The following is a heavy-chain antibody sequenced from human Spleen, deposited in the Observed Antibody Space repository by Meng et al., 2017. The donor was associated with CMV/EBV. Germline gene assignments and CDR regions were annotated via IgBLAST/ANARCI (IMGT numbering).Heavy chain of an antibody. J-gene: IGHJ4*02. Sequence: GESLKISCAASGFTFSDYYMSWIRQAPGKGLEWVSYISSSGSTIYYADSVKGRFTISRDNAKNSLYLQMNSLRAEDTAVYYCARATPYYFDYWGQGTLVTVSS. V-gene: IGHV3-11*01. CDR1: GFTFSDYY. CDR2: ISSSGSTI. CDR3: ARATPYYFDY.